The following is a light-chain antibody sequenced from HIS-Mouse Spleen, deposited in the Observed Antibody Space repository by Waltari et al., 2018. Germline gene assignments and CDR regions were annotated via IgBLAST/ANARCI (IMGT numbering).Light chain of an antibody. J-gene: IGLJ3*02. V-gene: IGLV1-44*01. CDR3: AAWDDSLNGWV. Sequence: QSVLTQPPSASGTPGQRVTISCSGISSNIGMNTVNCYQQLPGTAPKLLIYSNNQRPSGVPDRFSGSKSGTSASLAISGLQSEDEADYYCAAWDDSLNGWVFGGGTKLTVL. CDR2: SNN. CDR1: SSNIGMNT.